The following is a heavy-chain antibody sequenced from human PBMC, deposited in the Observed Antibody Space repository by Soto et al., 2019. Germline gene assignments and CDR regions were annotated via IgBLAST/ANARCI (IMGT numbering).Heavy chain of an antibody. V-gene: IGHV3-30-3*01. J-gene: IGHJ6*02. D-gene: IGHD3-10*01. CDR1: GFTFSSYA. CDR3: ARVAVRGVTTHYYYGMDV. CDR2: ISYDGSNK. Sequence: GGSLRLSCAASGFTFSSYAMHWVRQAPGKGLEWVAVISYDGSNKYYADSVKGRFTISRDNSKNTLYLQMNSLRAEDTAVYYCARVAVRGVTTHYYYGMDVWGQGTTVTVSS.